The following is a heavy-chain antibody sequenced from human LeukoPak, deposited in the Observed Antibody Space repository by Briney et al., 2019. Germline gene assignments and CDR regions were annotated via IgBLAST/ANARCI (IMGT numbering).Heavy chain of an antibody. D-gene: IGHD2-2*01. CDR2: INPNSGGT. J-gene: IGHJ5*02. V-gene: IGHV1-2*06. CDR1: GYTFTGYY. CDR3: ARRAGKIVVVPAAILFDP. Sequence: GASVKVSCKASGYTFTGYYMHWVRQAPGQGLEWMGRINPNSGGTNYAQKFQGRVTMTRDTSISTAYMELSRLRSDDTAVYYCARRAGKIVVVPAAILFDPWGQGTLVTVSS.